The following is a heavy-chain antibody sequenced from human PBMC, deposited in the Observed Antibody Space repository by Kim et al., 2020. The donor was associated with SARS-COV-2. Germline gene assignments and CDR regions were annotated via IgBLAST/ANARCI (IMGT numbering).Heavy chain of an antibody. Sequence: DSGKGRFTISRDNAKNSLYLQMNSLRAEDTAVYYCARNKYSSSWINPNDYWGQGTLVTVSS. J-gene: IGHJ4*02. CDR3: ARNKYSSSWINPNDY. D-gene: IGHD6-13*01. V-gene: IGHV3-11*01.